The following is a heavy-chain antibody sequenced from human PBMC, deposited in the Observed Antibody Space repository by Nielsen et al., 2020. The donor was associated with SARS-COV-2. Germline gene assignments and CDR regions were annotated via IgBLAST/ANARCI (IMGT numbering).Heavy chain of an antibody. Sequence: GGPLRLPCAASGFTFSDHYMTWTRQTPGKGLEWVSYITNTDAKYYADSVKGRFTLSRDNAQSSLYLHMNRLRAEDTAVYYCASSGWLDHWGQGTLVTVSS. CDR3: ASSGWLDH. CDR2: ITNTDAK. D-gene: IGHD6-19*01. J-gene: IGHJ4*02. CDR1: GFTFSDHY. V-gene: IGHV3-11*04.